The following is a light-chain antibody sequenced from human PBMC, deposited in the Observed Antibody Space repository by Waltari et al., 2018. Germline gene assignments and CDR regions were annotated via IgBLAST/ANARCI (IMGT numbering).Light chain of an antibody. CDR1: QSVDKTY. J-gene: IGKJ2*01. V-gene: IGKV3-20*01. Sequence: IVLTQSPGTLSLSQGERATLSCRASQSVDKTYLAWYQKKPGQAPRLLIFGASSRATGVPDRFSGGGSGTDFTLTISRLEPEDFAVYYCQQYGDSLPYTFGQGTKLEI. CDR2: GAS. CDR3: QQYGDSLPYT.